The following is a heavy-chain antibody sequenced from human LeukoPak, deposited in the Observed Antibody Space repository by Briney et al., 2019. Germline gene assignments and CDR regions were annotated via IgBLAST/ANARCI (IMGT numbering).Heavy chain of an antibody. Sequence: GGSLRLSCAASGFTFSAYWMNWVRQAPGKGLEWVANIKQDGSEKYYVDSVKGRFTISRDNAKNSLYLQMNSLRAEDTAVYFCAGGSGWVTDSWGQGTLVTVSS. CDR2: IKQDGSEK. V-gene: IGHV3-7*01. CDR3: AGGSGWVTDS. CDR1: GFTFSAYW. D-gene: IGHD6-19*01. J-gene: IGHJ4*02.